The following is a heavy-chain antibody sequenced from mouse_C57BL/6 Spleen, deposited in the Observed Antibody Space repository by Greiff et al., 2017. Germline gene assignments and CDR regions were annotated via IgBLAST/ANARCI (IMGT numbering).Heavy chain of an antibody. V-gene: IGHV1-82*01. CDR2: IYPGDGDT. Sequence: VHLVASGPELVKPGASVKISCKASGYAFSSSWMNWVKQRPGKGLEWIGRIYPGDGDTNYNGKFKGKATLTADKSSSTAYMQLSSLTSEDSAVYFCARSRDYDFAWFAYWGQGTLVTVSA. CDR1: GYAFSSSW. CDR3: ARSRDYDFAWFAY. J-gene: IGHJ3*01. D-gene: IGHD2-4*01.